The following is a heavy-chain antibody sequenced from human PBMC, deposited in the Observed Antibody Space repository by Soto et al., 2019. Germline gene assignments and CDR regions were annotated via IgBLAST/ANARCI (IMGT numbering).Heavy chain of an antibody. CDR3: AIAANPWLRNDY. CDR2: INHSGST. D-gene: IGHD5-12*01. J-gene: IGHJ4*02. V-gene: IGHV4-34*01. CDR1: GGSFSGYY. Sequence: SETLSLTCAVYGGSFSGYYWSWIRQPPGKGLEWIGEINHSGSTNYNPSLKSRVTISVDTSKNQFSLKLSSVTAADTAVYYCAIAANPWLRNDYWGQGTLVTVSS.